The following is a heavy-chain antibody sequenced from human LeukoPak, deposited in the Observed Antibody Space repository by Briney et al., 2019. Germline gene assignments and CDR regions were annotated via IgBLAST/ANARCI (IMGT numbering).Heavy chain of an antibody. CDR3: ARDPDCSSTSCSYAFDI. Sequence: SETLSLTCAVSGGSISSGGYSWSWIRQPPGKGLEWIGYIYHSGSTYYNPSLKSRVTISVDRSKNQFSLKLSSVTAADTAVYYCARDPDCSSTSCSYAFDIWGQGTMVTVSS. D-gene: IGHD2-2*01. CDR2: IYHSGST. V-gene: IGHV4-30-2*01. CDR1: GGSISSGGYS. J-gene: IGHJ3*02.